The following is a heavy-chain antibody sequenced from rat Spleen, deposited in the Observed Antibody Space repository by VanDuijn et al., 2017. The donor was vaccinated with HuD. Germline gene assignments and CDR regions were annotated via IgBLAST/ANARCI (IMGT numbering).Heavy chain of an antibody. CDR1: GFTFNNYW. CDR2: ITNTGGST. V-gene: IGHV5-31*01. CDR3: TSPLILRVYGRAFDY. Sequence: EVQLVGSGGGLVQPGRSLKLSCVASGFTFNNYWMTWIRQAPGKGLEWVASITNTGGSTYYPDSVKGRFTISRDNAKSTLYLQMNSLRSEDTATYYCTSPLILRVYGRAFDYWGQGVMVTVSS. D-gene: IGHD1-7*01. J-gene: IGHJ2*01.